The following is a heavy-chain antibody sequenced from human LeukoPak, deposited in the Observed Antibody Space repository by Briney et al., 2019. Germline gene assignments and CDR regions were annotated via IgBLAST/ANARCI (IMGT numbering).Heavy chain of an antibody. CDR3: ARVQPHSSSWYGGGWFDP. V-gene: IGHV1-2*02. D-gene: IGHD6-13*01. Sequence: GASVKVSCKASGYTFTGYYMHWVRQAPGQGLEWMGWINPNSGGTNYAQKFQGRVTMTRDTSISTAYMELSRLRSDDTAVYYCARVQPHSSSWYGGGWFDPWGQGTLVTVSS. CDR2: INPNSGGT. CDR1: GYTFTGYY. J-gene: IGHJ5*02.